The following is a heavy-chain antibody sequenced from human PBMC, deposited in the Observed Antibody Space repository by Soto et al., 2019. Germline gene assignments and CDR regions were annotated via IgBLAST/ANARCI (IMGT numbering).Heavy chain of an antibody. Sequence: PGGSLRLSCAASGFTFSSYGMHWVRQAPGKGVEWVAVIWYDGSNKYYADSVKGRFTISRDNSKNTLYLQMNSLRAEDTAVYYCARGPLLELPSRQIPYCSSTCCSQAYYYYCMDVWGQGTTVTVSS. CDR2: IWYDGSNK. D-gene: IGHD2-2*01. CDR1: GFTFSSYG. CDR3: ARGPLLELPSRQIPYCSSTCCSQAYYYYCMDV. J-gene: IGHJ6*02. V-gene: IGHV3-33*01.